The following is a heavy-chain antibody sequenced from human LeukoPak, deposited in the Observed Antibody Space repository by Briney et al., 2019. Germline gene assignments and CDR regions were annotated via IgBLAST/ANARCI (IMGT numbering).Heavy chain of an antibody. D-gene: IGHD3-10*01. CDR3: ARGAYGSGRIFDY. CDR1: GYTFTSFD. CDR2: IIPIFDIA. J-gene: IGHJ4*02. Sequence: SVKVSCKASGYTFTSFDMNWVRQATGQGLEWMGGIIPIFDIANYAQKFQGRVTITADESTTTAYMELSSLRSEDTAVYYCARGAYGSGRIFDYWGQGTLVTVSS. V-gene: IGHV1-69*13.